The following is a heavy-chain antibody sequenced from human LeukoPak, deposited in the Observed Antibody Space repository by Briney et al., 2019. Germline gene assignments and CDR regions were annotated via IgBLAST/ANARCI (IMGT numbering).Heavy chain of an antibody. V-gene: IGHV1-2*02. D-gene: IGHD6-13*01. Sequence: ASVKVSCKASGYTFTDYYIHWVRQAPGQGLEWMGWINPDSGVTNYAQKFQGRVTMTRDTSISIVYMELSRLKSDDTAVYFCARDEGHRGIAAAGTPSNFDYWGQGTLVTVSS. J-gene: IGHJ4*02. CDR2: INPDSGVT. CDR3: ARDEGHRGIAAAGTPSNFDY. CDR1: GYTFTDYY.